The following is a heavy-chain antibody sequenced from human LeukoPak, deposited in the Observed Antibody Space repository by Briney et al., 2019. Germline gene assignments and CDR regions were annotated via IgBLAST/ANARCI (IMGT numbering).Heavy chain of an antibody. V-gene: IGHV4-39*07. D-gene: IGHD3-10*01. CDR1: GGSISSSSYY. J-gene: IGHJ6*03. CDR3: ARAGFPYYYMDV. Sequence: SETLSLTCTVSGGSISSSSYYWGWIRQPPGKGLEWIGSFYYSGSTYYNPSLKSRVTISVDTSKNQFSLKLSSVTAADTAVYYCARAGFPYYYMDVWGKGTAVTVSS. CDR2: FYYSGST.